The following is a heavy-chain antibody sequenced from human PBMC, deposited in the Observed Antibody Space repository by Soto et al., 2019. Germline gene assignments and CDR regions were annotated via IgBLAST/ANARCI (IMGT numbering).Heavy chain of an antibody. D-gene: IGHD2-15*01. V-gene: IGHV3-33*01. J-gene: IGHJ6*02. Sequence: QVQLVESGGGVVQPGRSLRLSCAASGFTFSSYGMHWVRQAPGKGLEWVAVIWYDGSNKYYADSVKGRFTISRDNSENTLYLQMNSLRAEDTAVYYCARGDCSGGSCYDYGMDVWGQGTTVTVSS. CDR1: GFTFSSYG. CDR2: IWYDGSNK. CDR3: ARGDCSGGSCYDYGMDV.